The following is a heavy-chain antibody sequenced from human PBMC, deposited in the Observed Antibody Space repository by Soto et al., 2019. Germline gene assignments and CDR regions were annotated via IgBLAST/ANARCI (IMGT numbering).Heavy chain of an antibody. CDR2: INPRGGST. CDR1: GYTFTSYY. V-gene: IGHV1-46*03. D-gene: IGHD2-8*01. J-gene: IGHJ5*02. CDR3: ARLRMVYASFDP. Sequence: ASVKVSCKASGYTFTSYYMHWVRQAPGQGLEWMGIINPRGGSTSYAQKFQGRVTMTRDTSTSTVCMELSSLRSEDTAVYYCARLRMVYASFDPWGQGTLVTVSS.